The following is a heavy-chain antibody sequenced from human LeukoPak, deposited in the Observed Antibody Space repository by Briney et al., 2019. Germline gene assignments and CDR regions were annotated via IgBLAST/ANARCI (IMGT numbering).Heavy chain of an antibody. CDR1: GYTFTSYY. CDR2: INPSGGST. J-gene: IGHJ5*02. Sequence: GASVKVSCKASGYTFTSYYMHWVRQAPGQGLEWMGIINPSGGSTSYAQKFQGRVTMTRDMSTSTVYMEMSSLRSEDTDVYYCARGDRRGWFDPWGQGTLVTVSS. V-gene: IGHV1-46*01. D-gene: IGHD3-22*01. CDR3: ARGDRRGWFDP.